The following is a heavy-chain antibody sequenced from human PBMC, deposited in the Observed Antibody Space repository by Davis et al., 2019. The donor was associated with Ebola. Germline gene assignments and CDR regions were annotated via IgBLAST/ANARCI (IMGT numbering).Heavy chain of an antibody. CDR2: IIPILGIA. V-gene: IGHV1-69*04. CDR3: ARESPLVPHFDY. Sequence: SVKVSCKASAGTFSSYAISWVRQAPGQGLEWMGRIIPILGIANYAQKLQGRVTMTTDTSTSTAYMELRSLRSDDTAVYYCARESPLVPHFDYWGQGTLVTVSS. J-gene: IGHJ4*02. CDR1: AGTFSSYA.